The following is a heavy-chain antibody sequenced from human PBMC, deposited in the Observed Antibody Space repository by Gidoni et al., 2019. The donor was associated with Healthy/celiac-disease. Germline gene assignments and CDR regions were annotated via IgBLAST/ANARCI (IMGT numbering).Heavy chain of an antibody. CDR1: GFTFSSYS. CDR3: ARDNAGFLVD. CDR2: ISSSRSYI. J-gene: IGHJ4*02. D-gene: IGHD3-3*01. Sequence: EVQLVASGGGLVKPGGSLRLSCAASGFTFSSYSMTWFRQAPGKGLEWFSSISSSRSYIYYADSVKGRFTISRDNAKNSLYLQMNSLRAEDTAVYYCARDNAGFLVDWGQGTLVTVSS. V-gene: IGHV3-21*01.